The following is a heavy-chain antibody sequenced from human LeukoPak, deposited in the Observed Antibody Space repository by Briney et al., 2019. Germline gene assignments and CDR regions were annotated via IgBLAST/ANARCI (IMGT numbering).Heavy chain of an antibody. CDR2: IRQDSSEI. CDR3: ARGSREHSNRPFDP. D-gene: IGHD4-11*01. CDR1: GFIFTDFW. V-gene: IGHV3-7*01. Sequence: GGSLRLSCAASGFIFTDFWMNWARQTPGKGLEWVANIRQDSSEIFYVDSLRGRFTISRDSAKNSVYLQINDLTDEDTGVYYCARGSREHSNRPFDPWGQGTQVTVSS. J-gene: IGHJ5*02.